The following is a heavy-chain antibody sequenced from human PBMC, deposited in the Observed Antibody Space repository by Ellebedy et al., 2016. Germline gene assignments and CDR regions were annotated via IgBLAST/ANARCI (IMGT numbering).Heavy chain of an antibody. Sequence: GESLKISXATSGFVFISYPMNWVRQAPGKGLEWVAVISDDGSEKYYGDSVEGRFTISRDNSKIKVYLQMNSLRAEDTAVYYCAKGQKWELPFDYWGQGTLVTVSS. CDR1: GFVFISYP. J-gene: IGHJ4*02. V-gene: IGHV3-30*04. CDR2: ISDDGSEK. CDR3: AKGQKWELPFDY. D-gene: IGHD1-26*01.